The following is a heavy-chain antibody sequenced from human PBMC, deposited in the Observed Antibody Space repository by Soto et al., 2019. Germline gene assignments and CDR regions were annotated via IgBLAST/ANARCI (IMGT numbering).Heavy chain of an antibody. V-gene: IGHV4-59*01. CDR1: GGSISNYY. J-gene: IGHJ4*02. D-gene: IGHD4-4*01. CDR2: IYYTGST. Sequence: SETLSLTCTVSGGSISNYYWIWIRQSPGEGLEWNGYIYYTGSTNYNPSLKSRITVSVDTSKNQFSLNLSSVTAADTAVYYCARVSNDFSGNGAFDYWGPGTLVTVSS. CDR3: ARVSNDFSGNGAFDY.